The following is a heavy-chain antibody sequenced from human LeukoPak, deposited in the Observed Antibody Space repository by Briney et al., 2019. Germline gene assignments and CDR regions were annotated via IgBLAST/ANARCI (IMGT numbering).Heavy chain of an antibody. CDR3: AKDLWGFGEFPNAFEN. J-gene: IGHJ3*02. CDR2: ISGSGGST. Sequence: PGGSLRLSCAASGFTFSSYAMSWVRQAPGKGLEWVSAISGSGGSTYSADSVKGRFTISRDNSKNTLYLQMNSLRAEDTAIYYCAKDLWGFGEFPNAFENWGQGTMVTGSS. V-gene: IGHV3-23*01. D-gene: IGHD3-10*01. CDR1: GFTFSSYA.